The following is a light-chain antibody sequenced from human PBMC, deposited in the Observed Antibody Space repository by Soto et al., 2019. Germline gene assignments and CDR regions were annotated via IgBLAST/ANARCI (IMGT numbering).Light chain of an antibody. CDR2: ANS. CDR3: QSYDSSLSGPCV. J-gene: IGLJ3*02. Sequence: QSVLTQPPSVSGAPGQRVTISCTGSSSNIGAGYDVHWYQQLPGTAPKLLIYANSNRPSGVPDRFSGSKSGTSASLAITGLQAEDEADYYCQSYDSSLSGPCVFGGGTKLTVL. CDR1: SSNIGAGYD. V-gene: IGLV1-40*01.